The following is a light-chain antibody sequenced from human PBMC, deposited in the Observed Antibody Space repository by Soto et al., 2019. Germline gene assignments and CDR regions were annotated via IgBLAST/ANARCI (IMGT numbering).Light chain of an antibody. V-gene: IGKV1-5*03. J-gene: IGKJ1*01. CDR3: QQYNDNWT. Sequence: DIQMTQSPSPLSASVGDRVTITCRASQSISSWLAWYQQKPGQAPKLLIYKASTLKSGVPSRFSGSGSGTEFTLAISSLQPDDSATYYCQQYNDNWTFGQGTKVDIK. CDR2: KAS. CDR1: QSISSW.